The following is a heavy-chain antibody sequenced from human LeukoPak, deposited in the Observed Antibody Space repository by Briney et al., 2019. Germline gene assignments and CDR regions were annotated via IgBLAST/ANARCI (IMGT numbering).Heavy chain of an antibody. D-gene: IGHD5-12*01. CDR2: ISYDGSNK. Sequence: PGRSLRLSCAASGFTFSSYAMHWVRQAPGKGLEWVAVISYDGSNKYYADSVKGRFTISRDNSKNTLYLQMNSLRAEDTAVYYCAREAYSGYEVNWFDPWGQGTLVTVSS. CDR1: GFTFSSYA. CDR3: AREAYSGYEVNWFDP. V-gene: IGHV3-30-3*01. J-gene: IGHJ5*02.